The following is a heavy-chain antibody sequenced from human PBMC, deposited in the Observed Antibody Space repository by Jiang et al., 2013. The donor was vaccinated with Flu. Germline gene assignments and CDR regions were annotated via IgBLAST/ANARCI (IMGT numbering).Heavy chain of an antibody. D-gene: IGHD6-13*01. CDR2: IYYSGST. CDR1: GGSISSSSYY. Sequence: GPGLVKPSETLSLTCTVSGGSISSSSYYWGWIRQPPGKGLEWIGSIYYSGSTYYNPSLKSRVTISVDTSKNQFSLKLSSVTAADTAVYYCARHVGQQLVMGWFDPWGQGNPGHRLL. V-gene: IGHV4-39*01. CDR3: ARHVGQQLVMGWFDP. J-gene: IGHJ5*02.